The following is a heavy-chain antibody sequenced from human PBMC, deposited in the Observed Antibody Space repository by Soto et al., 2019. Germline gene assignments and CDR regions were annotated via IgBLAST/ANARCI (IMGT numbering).Heavy chain of an antibody. CDR1: GGSISSGGYY. D-gene: IGHD2-2*01. CDR2: IYYSGST. J-gene: IGHJ6*03. Sequence: PSETLSLTCTVSGGSISSGGYYWSWIRQHPGKGLEWIGYIYYSGSTYYNPSLKSRVTISVDTSKNQFSLKLSSVTAADTAVYYCARDSAEGYYYYMDVWGKGTTVTVSS. V-gene: IGHV4-31*03. CDR3: ARDSAEGYYYYMDV.